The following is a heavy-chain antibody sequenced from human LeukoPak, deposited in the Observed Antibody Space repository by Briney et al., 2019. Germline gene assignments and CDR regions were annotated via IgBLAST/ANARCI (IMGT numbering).Heavy chain of an antibody. CDR1: GGAISSSTYY. V-gene: IGHV4-39*01. D-gene: IGHD3-10*01. Sequence: SETLSLTCTVSGGAISSSTYYWGWIRQPPGKGLEWIGTLSYSGSTYYNPSLKSRVTISVDTSKNQFSLKLSSLTAADTAVYYCARHGAPSYGFGEYNDAFDIWGQGTMVTVSS. J-gene: IGHJ3*02. CDR2: LSYSGST. CDR3: ARHGAPSYGFGEYNDAFDI.